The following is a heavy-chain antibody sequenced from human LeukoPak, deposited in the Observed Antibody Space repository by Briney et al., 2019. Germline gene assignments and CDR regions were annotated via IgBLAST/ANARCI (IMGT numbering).Heavy chain of an antibody. CDR3: VASGWPDAFDI. CDR1: GFTFSSYS. CDR2: ISSSSSYI. Sequence: PGGSLRLSCAASGFTFSSYSMNWVRQAPGKGLEWVSSISSSSSYIYYADSVKGRFTISRDNAKNSLCLQMNSLRAEDTAVYYCVASGWPDAFDIWGQGTMVTVSS. J-gene: IGHJ3*02. V-gene: IGHV3-21*01. D-gene: IGHD6-19*01.